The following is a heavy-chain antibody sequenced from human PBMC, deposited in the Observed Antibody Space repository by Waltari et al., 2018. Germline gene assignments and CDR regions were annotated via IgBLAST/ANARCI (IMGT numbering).Heavy chain of an antibody. CDR2: LNTDGSAT. V-gene: IGHV3-74*01. J-gene: IGHJ4*02. Sequence: VQLQQWGAGLLKPSETLSLTCAVYGGSFSGYYWSWVRQAPGKGLVWVSRLNTDGSATDYADSVKGRFTISRDNAKNTLYLRMNSLRVEDTALYYCVRGSSGWYGTDYWGQGTLVTVSS. CDR1: GGSFSGYY. CDR3: VRGSSGWYGTDY. D-gene: IGHD6-19*01.